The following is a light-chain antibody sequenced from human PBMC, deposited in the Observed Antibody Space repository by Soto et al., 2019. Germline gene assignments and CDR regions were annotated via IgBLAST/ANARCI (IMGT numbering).Light chain of an antibody. CDR2: EVS. V-gene: IGLV2-8*01. CDR1: SSDVGGYHY. CDR3: SSYAGTNNYV. Sequence: QSALTQPPSASGSPGQSVTISCTGTSSDVGGYHYVSWYQQHPGKAPKLIIYEVSKRPSGVPDRFSGSKSGNTASLTVSGLQAEDVADYYCSSYAGTNNYVFGTGTKLTVL. J-gene: IGLJ1*01.